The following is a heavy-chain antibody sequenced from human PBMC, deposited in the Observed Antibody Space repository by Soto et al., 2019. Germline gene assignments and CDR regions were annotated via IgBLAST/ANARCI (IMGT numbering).Heavy chain of an antibody. CDR1: GYTFTSYD. V-gene: IGHV1-8*01. Sequence: ASVKVSCKASGYTFTSYDITWVRQATGQGLEWMGWLNPNSGNTGYAQKFQGRVTMTRNTSISTAYMELSSLRSEDTAVYYCASHGRYYDILTGYPHDYWGQGTLVNVSS. J-gene: IGHJ4*02. CDR3: ASHGRYYDILTGYPHDY. D-gene: IGHD3-9*01. CDR2: LNPNSGNT.